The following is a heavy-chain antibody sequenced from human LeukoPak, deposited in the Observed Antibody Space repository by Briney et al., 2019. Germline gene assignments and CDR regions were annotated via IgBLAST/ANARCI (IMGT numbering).Heavy chain of an antibody. V-gene: IGHV1-8*01. D-gene: IGHD1-26*01. CDR3: ARGRNIVGAIGVNY. CDR1: GYTFTSYD. CDR2: MNPNSGNT. Sequence: ASVKVSCKASGYTFTSYDINWVGQATGQGLDWMGWMNPNSGNTGYAQKFQGRVTMTRNTSISTAYMELSSLRSEDTAVYYCARGRNIVGAIGVNYWGQGTLVTVSS. J-gene: IGHJ4*02.